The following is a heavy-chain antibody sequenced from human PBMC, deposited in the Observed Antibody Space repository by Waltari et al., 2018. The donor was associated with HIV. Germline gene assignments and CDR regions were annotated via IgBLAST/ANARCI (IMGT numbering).Heavy chain of an antibody. V-gene: IGHV3-74*01. J-gene: IGHJ4*02. Sequence: EEQLVESGGGLVQPGGSLRLSCAASGFTFSSFWMHWVRQVPGKGVVWVSRINSDGSDTSTADSLKGRFTIFRDNARNTLYLQMHSLRAEDTALYYCVRGAPFDYWGQGALVAVSS. CDR1: GFTFSSFW. CDR3: VRGAPFDY. CDR2: INSDGSDT.